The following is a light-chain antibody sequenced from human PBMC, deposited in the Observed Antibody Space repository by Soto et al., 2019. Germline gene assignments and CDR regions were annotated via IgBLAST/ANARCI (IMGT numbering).Light chain of an antibody. V-gene: IGKV3-15*01. CDR2: GTS. CDR1: QSFSSN. Sequence: ELVMTQSPATLSVSPGERATLSCRASQSFSSNVAWYQQKPGQAPRLLICGTSTRVTGIPARFSGSGSGTEFTLTISSLQYEDFAVYYCQQYYNWPLTFGGGTKVDIK. J-gene: IGKJ4*01. CDR3: QQYYNWPLT.